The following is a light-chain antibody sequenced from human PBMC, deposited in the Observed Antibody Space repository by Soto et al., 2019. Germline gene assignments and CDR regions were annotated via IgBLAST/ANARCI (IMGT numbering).Light chain of an antibody. Sequence: EIVLTQSRPTLALSPLERATLSFSPSPSVTNFLAWYQQKPGQAPRLLIYGAFNRATGIPARFSVSGSGTDFTLTITSLEPEDSVVYSCQQRNVWPPVTFGQGTQLEIK. CDR2: GAF. J-gene: IGKJ5*01. CDR3: QQRNVWPPVT. CDR1: PSVTNF. V-gene: IGKV3-11*01.